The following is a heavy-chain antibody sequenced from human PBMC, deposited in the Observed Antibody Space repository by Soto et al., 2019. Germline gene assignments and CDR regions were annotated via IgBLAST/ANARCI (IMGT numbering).Heavy chain of an antibody. D-gene: IGHD5-12*01. CDR2: IDPKSGGT. J-gene: IGHJ4*02. V-gene: IGHV1-2*02. Sequence: QLVQSGAEVKKPGASVRVSCKTSGPTFIAYYIHWVRQAPGQGLEWMGWIDPKSGGTTYEQKCLVRVTMTRDTSINAASMDLNGLTSDDAAVYYCARVSVDVPEWGQGTLITVSS. CDR1: GPTFIAYY. CDR3: ARVSVDVPE.